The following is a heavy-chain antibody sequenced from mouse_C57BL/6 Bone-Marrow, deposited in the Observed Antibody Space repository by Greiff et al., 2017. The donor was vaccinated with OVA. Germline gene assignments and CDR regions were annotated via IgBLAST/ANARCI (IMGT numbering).Heavy chain of an antibody. CDR1: GYTFTSYW. V-gene: IGHV1-69*01. CDR2: IDPSDSYT. D-gene: IGHD2-2*01. CDR3: ARKGYDY. J-gene: IGHJ2*01. Sequence: VQLQQPGAELVMPGALVKLSCKASGYTFTSYWMHWVKQRPGQGLEWIGEIDPSDSYTNYNQKFKGKSTLTVDKSSSTAYMQLSSLTSEDSAVYYCARKGYDYWGQGTTLTVSS.